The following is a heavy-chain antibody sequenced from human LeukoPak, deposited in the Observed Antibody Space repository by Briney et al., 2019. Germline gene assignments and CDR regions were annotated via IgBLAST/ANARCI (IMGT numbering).Heavy chain of an antibody. CDR2: ISYDGSNK. CDR3: AKRHGLGELPFSLRSYYFDY. J-gene: IGHJ4*02. Sequence: GGSLRLSCAASGFTFSSYAMHWVRQAPGKGLEWVAVISYDGSNKYYADSVKGRFTISRDNSKNTLYLQMNSLRAEDTAVYYCAKRHGLGELPFSLRSYYFDYWGQGTLVTVSS. D-gene: IGHD3-16*01. V-gene: IGHV3-30-3*02. CDR1: GFTFSSYA.